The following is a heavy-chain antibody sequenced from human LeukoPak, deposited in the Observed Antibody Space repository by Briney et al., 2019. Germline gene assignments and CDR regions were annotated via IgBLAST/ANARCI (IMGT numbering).Heavy chain of an antibody. D-gene: IGHD2-2*01. CDR3: ASRWLGYCSSTSCYDAFDI. J-gene: IGHJ3*02. CDR1: GYTFTSYD. CDR2: MNPNSGNT. Sequence: ASVKVSCKASGYTFTSYDINWVRQATGQGLEWMGWMNPNSGNTGYAQKFQGRVTITRNTSISTAYMELSSLRSEDTAVYYCASRWLGYCSSTSCYDAFDIWGQGTMVTVSS. V-gene: IGHV1-8*03.